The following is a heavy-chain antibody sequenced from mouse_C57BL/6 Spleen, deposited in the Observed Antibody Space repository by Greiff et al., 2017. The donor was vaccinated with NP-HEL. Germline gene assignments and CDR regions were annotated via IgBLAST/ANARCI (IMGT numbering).Heavy chain of an antibody. D-gene: IGHD2-12*01. CDR2: IYPGSGST. Sequence: VQLQQPGAELVKPGASVKMSCKASGYTFTSYWITWVKQRPGQGLEWIGDIYPGSGSTNYNEKFKSKATLTVDTSSSTAYMQLSRLTSEDSAVYYCARLLYPYYYAMDYWGQGTSVTVSS. V-gene: IGHV1-55*01. CDR1: GYTFTSYW. CDR3: ARLLYPYYYAMDY. J-gene: IGHJ4*01.